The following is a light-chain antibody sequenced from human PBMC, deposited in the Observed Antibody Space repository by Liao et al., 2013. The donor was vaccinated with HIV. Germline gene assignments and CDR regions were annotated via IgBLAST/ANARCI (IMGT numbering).Light chain of an antibody. CDR3: QVWHDTVDQFV. J-gene: IGLJ1*01. V-gene: IGLV3-21*04. Sequence: SYELTQTPSVSVAPGETARISCGGNNLGTKSVHWYQQKPGQAPVSVLYYDTRRPSGIPERFAGSNSGDTATLIISRVEVGDEADYFCQVWHDTVDQFVFGAGTKVTVL. CDR2: YDT. CDR1: NLGTKS.